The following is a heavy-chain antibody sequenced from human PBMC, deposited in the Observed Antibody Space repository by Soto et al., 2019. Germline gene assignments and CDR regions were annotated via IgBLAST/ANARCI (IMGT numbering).Heavy chain of an antibody. CDR1: GYSFTSYW. Sequence: GESLKISCKGSGYSFTSYWIGWVRQMPGKGLEWMGIIYPGDSDTRYSPSFQGQVTISADKSISTAYLQWSSLKASDTAMYYCARRNPGRGSYSYCAKGMDVWGQGTMVTVSS. J-gene: IGHJ6*02. D-gene: IGHD1-26*01. V-gene: IGHV5-51*01. CDR2: IYPGDSDT. CDR3: ARRNPGRGSYSYCAKGMDV.